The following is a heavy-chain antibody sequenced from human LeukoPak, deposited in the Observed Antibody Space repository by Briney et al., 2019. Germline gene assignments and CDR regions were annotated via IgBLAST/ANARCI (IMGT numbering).Heavy chain of an antibody. V-gene: IGHV3-23*01. CDR3: AKRFFTMVRGVKGGFDY. Sequence: PTGGSLRLSCAASGFTFSSYAMSWVRQAPGKGLEWVSAISGSGGSTYYADSVKGRFTISRDNSKNTLYLQMNSLRAEDTAVYYCAKRFFTMVRGVKGGFDYWGQGTLVTVSS. J-gene: IGHJ4*02. CDR1: GFTFSSYA. D-gene: IGHD3-10*01. CDR2: ISGSGGST.